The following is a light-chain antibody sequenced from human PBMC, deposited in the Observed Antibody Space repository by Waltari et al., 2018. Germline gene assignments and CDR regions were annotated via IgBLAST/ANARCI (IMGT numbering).Light chain of an antibody. CDR3: SSFPGGSLV. J-gene: IGLJ2*01. CDR1: NCDIDPFNY. CDR2: DVR. Sequence: QSALTQPRSVSGSPGQSVTISCTKPNCDIDPFNYVSWYQQHPGKAPKLVIYDVRVRPSGVPDRFSGSRSGNTASLIISGLQPEDEADYYCSSFPGGSLVFGGGTELTVL. V-gene: IGLV2-11*01.